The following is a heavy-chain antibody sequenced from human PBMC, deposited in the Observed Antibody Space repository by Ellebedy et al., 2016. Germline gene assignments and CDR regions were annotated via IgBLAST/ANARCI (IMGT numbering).Heavy chain of an antibody. CDR3: ARSRFDI. J-gene: IGHJ3*02. CDR1: GFTFSSYA. Sequence: GGSLRLXXAASGFTFSSYAMHWVRQAPGKGLEWVAVISYDGSNKYYADSVKGRFTISRDNSKNTLYLQMNSLRAEDTAVYYCARSRFDIWGQGTMVTVSS. V-gene: IGHV3-30-3*01. CDR2: ISYDGSNK.